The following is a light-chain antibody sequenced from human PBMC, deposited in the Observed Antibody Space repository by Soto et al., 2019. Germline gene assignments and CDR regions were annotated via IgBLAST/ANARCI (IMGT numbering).Light chain of an antibody. CDR1: QTINRY. J-gene: IGKJ1*01. CDR3: QQTYTIPRT. Sequence: DIQMTQSPSSLSASVGDRVTITCRASQTINRYLNWYQQRPGKAPKLLTYDASTLQDGVPSRFRRSGSGTDFTHTINSLQPEDIATYYYQQTYTIPRTFGQGTKVDIK. V-gene: IGKV1-39*01. CDR2: DAS.